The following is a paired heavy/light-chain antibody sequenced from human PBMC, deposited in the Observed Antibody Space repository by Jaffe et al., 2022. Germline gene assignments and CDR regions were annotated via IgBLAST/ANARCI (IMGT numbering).Light chain of an antibody. V-gene: IGKV1-27*01. Sequence: DIQMTQSPSSLSASVGDRVTITCRASQGISNYLAWYQQKPGKVPKLLIYAASTLQSGVPSRFSGSGSGTDFTLTISSLQPEDVATYYCQKYNSAPPYTFGQGTKLEIK. CDR2: AAS. J-gene: IGKJ2*01. CDR1: QGISNY. CDR3: QKYNSAPPYT.
Heavy chain of an antibody. V-gene: IGHV3-48*01. Sequence: EVQLVESGGGLVQPGGSLRLSCAASGFTFSSYSMNWVRQAPGKGLEWVSYISSSSSTIYYADSVKGRFTISRDNAKNSLYLQMNSLRAEDTAVYYCARDFDCSGGSCYFHWYFDLWGRGTLVTVSS. J-gene: IGHJ2*01. CDR1: GFTFSSYS. CDR2: ISSSSSTI. D-gene: IGHD2-15*01. CDR3: ARDFDCSGGSCYFHWYFDL.